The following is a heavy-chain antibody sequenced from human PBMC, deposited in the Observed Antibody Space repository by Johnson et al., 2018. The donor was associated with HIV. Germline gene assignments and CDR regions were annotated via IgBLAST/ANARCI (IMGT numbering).Heavy chain of an antibody. CDR1: GFTFRNHW. CDR3: VRLANNYYDSSGYDDAFDI. J-gene: IGHJ3*02. V-gene: IGHV3-7*05. CDR2: INQDGSEK. Sequence: VQLVESGGGLVQPGGSLRLSCAASGFTFRNHWMSWVRQAPGKGLEWVANINQDGSEKYYVGSVKGRFTISRDNAKNSLYLQMNSLRVEDTAVYYCVRLANNYYDSSGYDDAFDIWGQGTMVTVSS. D-gene: IGHD3-22*01.